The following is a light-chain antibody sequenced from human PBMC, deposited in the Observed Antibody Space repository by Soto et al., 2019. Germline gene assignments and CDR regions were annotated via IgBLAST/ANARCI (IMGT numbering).Light chain of an antibody. V-gene: IGKV1-39*01. CDR3: RQSYRTPVT. CDR1: QSISSY. Sequence: DIQMTQSPSSLSASVGDRVTITCRASQSISSYLNWYQQKPGEAPKLLIYAASNLQSGVPSRFSGGGSGTDFTLTITGLQPEDSATYYCRQSYRTPVTFGGGTKVEIK. CDR2: AAS. J-gene: IGKJ4*01.